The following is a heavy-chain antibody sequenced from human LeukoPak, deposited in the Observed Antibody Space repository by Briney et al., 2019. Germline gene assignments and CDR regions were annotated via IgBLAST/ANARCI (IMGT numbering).Heavy chain of an antibody. CDR2: TYYSGST. CDR1: GGSISSGDYY. D-gene: IGHD4-17*01. J-gene: IGHJ4*02. V-gene: IGHV4-30-4*01. CDR3: ARDRDYEGLDY. Sequence: PSETLSLTCTVSGGSISSGDYYWSWIRQPPGKGLEWIGYTYYSGSTYYNPSLKSRVTISVDTSKNQFSLKLSSVTAADTAVYYCARDRDYEGLDYWGQGTLVTVSS.